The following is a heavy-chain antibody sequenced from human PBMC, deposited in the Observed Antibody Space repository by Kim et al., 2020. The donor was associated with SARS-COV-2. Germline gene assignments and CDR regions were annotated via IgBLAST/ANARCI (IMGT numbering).Heavy chain of an antibody. CDR3: ASITMVRGVSTAY. D-gene: IGHD3-10*01. J-gene: IGHJ4*02. Sequence: GGSLRLSCAASGFTFSSYSMNWVRQAPGKGLEWVSYISSSSSTIYYADSVKGRFTISRDNAKNSLYLQMNSLRDEDTAVYYCASITMVRGVSTAYWGQGTLVTVSS. CDR1: GFTFSSYS. CDR2: ISSSSSTI. V-gene: IGHV3-48*02.